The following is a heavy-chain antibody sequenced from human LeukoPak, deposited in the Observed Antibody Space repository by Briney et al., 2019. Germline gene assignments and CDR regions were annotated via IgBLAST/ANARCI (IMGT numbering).Heavy chain of an antibody. J-gene: IGHJ4*02. CDR3: ASRTPYHYDSSGYYILAY. Sequence: GASVKVSCKASGGTFSSYAIGWVRQAPGQGLEWMGGIIPIFGTANYAQKFQGRVTITADESTSTAYMELSSLRSEDTAVYYCASRTPYHYDSSGYYILAYWGQGTLVTVSS. V-gene: IGHV1-69*13. CDR1: GGTFSSYA. D-gene: IGHD3-22*01. CDR2: IIPIFGTA.